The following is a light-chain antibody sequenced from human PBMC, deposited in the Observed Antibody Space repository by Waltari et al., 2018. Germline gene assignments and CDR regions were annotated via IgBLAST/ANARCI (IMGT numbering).Light chain of an antibody. CDR1: PRDVGCYAL. J-gene: IGLJ1*01. V-gene: IGLV2-23*02. Sequence: QSPPTQPASVAGTPGQSITISCTGTPRDVGCYALVSWYQQHPGEAPKLLICEVFKRPPDTSSRFSGAKSGSTASLTISGLQPEDEADYYCCSYAGRGTYVFGSGTKVTVL. CDR2: EVF. CDR3: CSYAGRGTYV.